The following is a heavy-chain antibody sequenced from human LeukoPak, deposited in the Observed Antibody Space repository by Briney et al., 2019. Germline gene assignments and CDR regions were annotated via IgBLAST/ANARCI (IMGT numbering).Heavy chain of an antibody. V-gene: IGHV3-23*01. D-gene: IGHD3-22*01. J-gene: IGHJ5*01. Sequence: GGSLTLSCQASGFTFYMYAMSWVRQAPGKGLKWVASMCGTAGCTFYPDSVKGRFTISRDNSKNVLYLRMNSLTAEDTAIYYCAKDRPNFHENSGHYYRRDGDSWGQGTLVTVSS. CDR1: GFTFYMYA. CDR3: AKDRPNFHENSGHYYRRDGDS. CDR2: MCGTAGCT.